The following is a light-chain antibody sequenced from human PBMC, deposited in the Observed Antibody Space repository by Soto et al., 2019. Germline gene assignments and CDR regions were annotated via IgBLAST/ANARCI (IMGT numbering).Light chain of an antibody. CDR2: GAS. CDR3: QHYNDWPPTWT. V-gene: IGKV3-15*01. Sequence: EIVMTQSPATLSVSPGERATLSCRASQSVSSKLAWYQQKPGQAPRVLIHGASTRATGIPARFSGSGSGTEFTLTISSLQSEDFAVYYCQHYNDWPPTWTLGLATKV. J-gene: IGKJ1*01. CDR1: QSVSSK.